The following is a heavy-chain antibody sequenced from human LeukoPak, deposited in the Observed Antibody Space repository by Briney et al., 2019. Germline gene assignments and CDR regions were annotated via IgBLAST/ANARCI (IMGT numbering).Heavy chain of an antibody. V-gene: IGHV3-15*01. CDR1: GFTFSNAW. D-gene: IGHD2-15*01. CDR3: TTEWYCSGGSCYPDLDY. Sequence: GGSLRLSCAASGFTFSNAWMSWVRQAPGKGLEWVGRIKSITDGGTTDYAAPVKGRFTISRDDSKNTLYLQMNSLKTEDTAVYYCTTEWYCSGGSCYPDLDYWGQGTQVTVSS. CDR2: IKSITDGGTT. J-gene: IGHJ4*02.